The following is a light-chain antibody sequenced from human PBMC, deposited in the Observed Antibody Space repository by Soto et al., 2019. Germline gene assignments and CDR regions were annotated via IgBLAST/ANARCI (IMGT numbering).Light chain of an antibody. CDR2: GAS. CDR1: HSVSSN. Sequence: EIVMTQSPVTLSVSPGERATLSCRASHSVSSNLAWYQQKPGQAPRLLIYGASTRATGIPARFSGSGSGTDFTLTISSLEPEDFATYYCQQADSFPITFGQGTRLEIK. J-gene: IGKJ5*01. V-gene: IGKV3-15*01. CDR3: QQADSFPIT.